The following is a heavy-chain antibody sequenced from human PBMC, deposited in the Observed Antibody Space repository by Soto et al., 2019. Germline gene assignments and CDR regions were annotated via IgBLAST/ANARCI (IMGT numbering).Heavy chain of an antibody. CDR1: GFTFSSYA. J-gene: IGHJ6*02. V-gene: IGHV3-23*01. CDR3: AKAPSVTTRYYYYGMDV. Sequence: GGSLRLSCAASGFTFSSYAMSWVRQAPGKGLEWVSAISGSGGSTYYADSVKGRFTISGDNSKNTLYLQMNSLRAEDTAVYYCAKAPSVTTRYYYYGMDVWCQGTTVTVSS. D-gene: IGHD4-17*01. CDR2: ISGSGGST.